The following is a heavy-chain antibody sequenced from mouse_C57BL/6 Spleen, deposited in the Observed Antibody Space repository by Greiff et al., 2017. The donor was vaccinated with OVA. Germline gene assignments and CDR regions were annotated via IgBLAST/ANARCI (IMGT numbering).Heavy chain of an antibody. V-gene: IGHV1-64*01. CDR2: IHPNSGST. J-gene: IGHJ2*01. CDR3: ARRAAGTGFDY. D-gene: IGHD4-1*01. CDR1: GYTFTSYW. Sequence: VQLQQPGAELVKPGASVKLSCKASGYTFTSYWMHWVKQRPGQGLEWIGMIHPNSGSTNYNEKFKSKATLTVDKSSSTAYMQLSSLTSEDSAVYYCARRAAGTGFDYWGQGTTLTVSS.